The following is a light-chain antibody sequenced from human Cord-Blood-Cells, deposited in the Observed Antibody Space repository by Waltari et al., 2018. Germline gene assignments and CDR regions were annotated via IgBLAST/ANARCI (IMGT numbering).Light chain of an antibody. CDR2: LGC. J-gene: IGKJ1*01. CDR3: MQALQTTRT. CDR1: QSLLHSNGYNY. Sequence: DIVMTQSPLSLPVTPGEPASIFCRSSQSLLHSNGYNYLDWYWQKPGQSPQLLIYLGCSRASGVPDRFSGIGSGTDFTLKISRVEAEDVGVYYCMQALQTTRTFGQGTKVEIK. V-gene: IGKV2-28*01.